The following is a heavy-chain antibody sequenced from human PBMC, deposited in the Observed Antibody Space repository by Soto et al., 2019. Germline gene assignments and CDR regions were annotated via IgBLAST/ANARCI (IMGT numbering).Heavy chain of an antibody. CDR1: RFTFSSYL. CDR2: INSGWDTP. V-gene: IGHV3-74*03. J-gene: IGHJ6*02. Sequence: GGSLRLSCGSSRFTFSSYLMHWVRQAPGRRLVXVSRINSGWDTPTYPDSVRGEFTISRENAKNTLYPRRKSLRAEDTAVYYCVRDTQVLRYLGGVSPYEYGMDVWGQGTTVTVSS. CDR3: VRDTQVLRYLGGVSPYEYGMDV. D-gene: IGHD3-3*01.